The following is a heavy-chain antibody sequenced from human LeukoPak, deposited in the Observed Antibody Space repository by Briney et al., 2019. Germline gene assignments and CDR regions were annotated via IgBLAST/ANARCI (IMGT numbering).Heavy chain of an antibody. CDR2: ISSSGSTI. CDR1: GFTFCDYY. V-gene: IGHV3-11*01. J-gene: IGHJ4*02. CDR3: ARKSNIADY. Sequence: GGSLRLSCAASGFTFCDYYMSWIRQAAGKGLEGVSYISSSGSTIYYADSVKGRFTISRDNAKHSLYLQMNSLTAEDTAVYYCARKSNIADYWGQGTLVTVSS.